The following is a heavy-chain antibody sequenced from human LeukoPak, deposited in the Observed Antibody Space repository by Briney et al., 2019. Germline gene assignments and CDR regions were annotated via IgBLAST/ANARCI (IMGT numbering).Heavy chain of an antibody. V-gene: IGHV3-9*01. CDR3: ARARGGYNFDDY. Sequence: GGSLRLSCAASGFTFDDYAMHWVRQAPGKGLEWVSGISWNSGSIGYADSVKGRFTISRDNAKNSLYLQMNSLRAEDTAVYYCARARGGYNFDDYWGQGTLVTVSS. CDR1: GFTFDDYA. CDR2: ISWNSGSI. J-gene: IGHJ4*02. D-gene: IGHD5-24*01.